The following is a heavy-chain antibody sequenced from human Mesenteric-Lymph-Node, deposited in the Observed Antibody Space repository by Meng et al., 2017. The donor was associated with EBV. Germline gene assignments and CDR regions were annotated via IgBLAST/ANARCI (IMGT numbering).Heavy chain of an antibody. D-gene: IGHD5-12*01. Sequence: QVQLPESGPGLVKPSETLSLTCTVSGDSVSSGSKYWSWIRQSPGKGLEWIGYMYYSGITKYNPSLKSRVTISVDTSKNQFSLKLSSVTAADTALYYCARDLGYSGYYPAYWGQGTLVTVSS. J-gene: IGHJ4*02. V-gene: IGHV4-61*01. CDR3: ARDLGYSGYYPAY. CDR1: GDSVSSGSKY. CDR2: MYYSGIT.